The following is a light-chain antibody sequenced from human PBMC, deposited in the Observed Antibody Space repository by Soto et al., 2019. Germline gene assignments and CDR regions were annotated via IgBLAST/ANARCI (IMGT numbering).Light chain of an antibody. J-gene: IGKJ1*01. CDR3: QQYGSSPPWT. CDR2: GVS. CDR1: QTGSNSY. V-gene: IGKV3-20*01. Sequence: EFVLTQSPGTLSLSPGERATLSCRASQTGSNSYLAWYQQKSAQAPRLLIYGVSTRATGIPDRFSGSGSGTDFTLTISRLEPEDFAVYYCQQYGSSPPWTFGQGTKVDIK.